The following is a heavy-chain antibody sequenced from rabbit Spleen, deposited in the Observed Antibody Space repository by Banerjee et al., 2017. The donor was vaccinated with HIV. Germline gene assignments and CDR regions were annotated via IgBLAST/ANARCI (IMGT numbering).Heavy chain of an antibody. V-gene: IGHV1S45*01. CDR1: GFSFDSGYV. J-gene: IGHJ4*01. CDR2: INAATGKP. D-gene: IGHD1-1*01. CDR3: ARDLVGVIGWNFYL. Sequence: QEQLVESGGGLVQPEGSLTLTCTASGFSFDSGYVMCWVRQAPGKGLEWIACINAATGKPVYATWAKGRFTISRTSSTTVTLRMTSLTAADRATYFCARDLVGVIGWNFYLWGPGTLVTVS.